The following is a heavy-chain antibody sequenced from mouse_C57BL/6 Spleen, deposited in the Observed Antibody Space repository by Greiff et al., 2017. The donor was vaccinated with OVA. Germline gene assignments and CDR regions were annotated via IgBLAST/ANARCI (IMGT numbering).Heavy chain of an antibody. J-gene: IGHJ2*01. Sequence: EVQLQQSGPELVKPGASVKISCKASGYTFTDYYMNWVKQSHGKSLEWIGDIHPNNGGTSYNQKFTGKATLTVDKSSSTAYMELRSLTSEDSAVDYCARDYYGVYYFDYWGQGTTLTVSA. V-gene: IGHV1-26*01. CDR2: IHPNNGGT. D-gene: IGHD1-1*01. CDR1: GYTFTDYY. CDR3: ARDYYGVYYFDY.